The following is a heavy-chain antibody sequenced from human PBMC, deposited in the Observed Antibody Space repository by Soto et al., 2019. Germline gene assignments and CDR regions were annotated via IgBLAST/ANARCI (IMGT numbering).Heavy chain of an antibody. CDR1: GFTFSSSA. Sequence: QVQLVESGGGVVQPGRSLRLSCAASGFTFSSSAMHWVRQAPGKGLEWVAVISYDGSNKYYADSVKGRFTISSDNSKNTLYLQMNSLRAEDPAVYYRARAPRHRSSWYGYFQHWGQGTLVTVSS. D-gene: IGHD6-13*01. V-gene: IGHV3-30-3*01. CDR3: ARAPRHRSSWYGYFQH. CDR2: ISYDGSNK. J-gene: IGHJ1*01.